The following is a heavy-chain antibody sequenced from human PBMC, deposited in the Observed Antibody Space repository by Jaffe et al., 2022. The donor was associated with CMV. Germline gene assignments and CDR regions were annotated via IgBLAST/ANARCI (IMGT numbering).Heavy chain of an antibody. CDR3: ARQGAQYSTSWFGS. CDR2: IHYSGNT. CDR1: GGSISSDSHY. Sequence: QLQLQESGPGLVKPSETLSLTCTVSGGSISSDSHYWGWIRQPPGKQLEWIGSIHYSGNTYYKSSLTSRVKIYIDRSRNQFSLKVNSVTTADTAVYYCARQGAQYSTSWFGSWGQGTLVTVSS. V-gene: IGHV4-39*01. D-gene: IGHD5-18*01. J-gene: IGHJ5*01.